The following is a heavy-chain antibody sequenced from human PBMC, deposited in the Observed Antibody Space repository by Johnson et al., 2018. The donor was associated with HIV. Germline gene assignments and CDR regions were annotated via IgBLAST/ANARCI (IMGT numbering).Heavy chain of an antibody. V-gene: IGHV3-30-3*01. CDR2: ISSDGTNK. J-gene: IGHJ3*02. D-gene: IGHD2-2*01. CDR1: GFTFTSYT. Sequence: QVQLVESGGGVVQPGRSLRLSCAASGFTFTSYTIHWVRQAPGKGLEWVALISSDGTNKYYADSVKDRFTISRDNSKNTLYVEMNSLRVEDTALYYCARDRCSSTTCLDALESWGQGTMVTVSS. CDR3: ARDRCSSTTCLDALES.